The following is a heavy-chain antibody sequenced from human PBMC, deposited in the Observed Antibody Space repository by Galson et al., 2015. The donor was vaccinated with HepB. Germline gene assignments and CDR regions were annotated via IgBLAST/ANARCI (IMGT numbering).Heavy chain of an antibody. Sequence: SLRLSCAASGFTFSGYAMTWVRQAPGKGLEWVSSIGISSDYLYYADSVKGRFTISRDSAKNSLYLQMKSLRAEDTAIYYCARVMSGIAVAGSLGPAFDIWGQGTMVTVSS. J-gene: IGHJ3*02. D-gene: IGHD6-19*01. CDR1: GFTFSGYA. V-gene: IGHV3-21*06. CDR2: IGISSDYL. CDR3: ARVMSGIAVAGSLGPAFDI.